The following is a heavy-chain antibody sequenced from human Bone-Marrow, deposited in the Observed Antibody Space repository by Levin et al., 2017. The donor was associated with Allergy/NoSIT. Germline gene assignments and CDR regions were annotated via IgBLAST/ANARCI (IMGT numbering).Heavy chain of an antibody. V-gene: IGHV3-7*04. CDR2: IKSDGSVT. D-gene: IGHD7-27*01. CDR1: GFTFSNSW. CDR3: ARGSSWGGDY. J-gene: IGHJ4*02. Sequence: GESLKISCAASGFTFSNSWMSWVRQAPGKGLEWVAHIKSDGSVTSYVDSVKGRFTISRDNAKNSLYLQMNSLRVEDTAVYYCARGSSWGGDYWGQGTLVSVSS.